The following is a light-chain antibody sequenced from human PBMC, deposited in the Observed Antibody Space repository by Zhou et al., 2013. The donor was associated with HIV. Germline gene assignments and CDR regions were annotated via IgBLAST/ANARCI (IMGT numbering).Light chain of an antibody. CDR1: QGISGY. CDR2: DAS. CDR3: QKYNTAPWT. V-gene: IGKV1-8*01. Sequence: AIRMTQSPSSFSASTGDRVTITCRASQGISGYLAWYQQKPGKAPKVLIYDASTLQSGVPSRFSGSGSGTDFTLTISCLQSEDFATYYCQKYNTAPWTFGQGTKVEIK. J-gene: IGKJ1*01.